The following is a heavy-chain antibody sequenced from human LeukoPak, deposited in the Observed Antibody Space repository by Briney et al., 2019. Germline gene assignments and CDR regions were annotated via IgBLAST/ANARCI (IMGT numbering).Heavy chain of an antibody. V-gene: IGHV3-23*01. CDR3: ARGISHSYYYGLDV. J-gene: IGHJ6*02. Sequence: PGGSLRLSCATSGFTFRYYDMSWVRQAPGKGLEWVSSISGSGGSTYYADSVKGRFTISRDNSKNTVYLQMNSLRAEDTALYYCARGISHSYYYGLDVWGQGTTLTVSS. CDR1: GFTFRYYD. D-gene: IGHD2/OR15-2a*01. CDR2: ISGSGGST.